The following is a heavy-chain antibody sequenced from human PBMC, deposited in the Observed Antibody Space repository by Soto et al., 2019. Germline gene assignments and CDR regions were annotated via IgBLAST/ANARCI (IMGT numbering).Heavy chain of an antibody. D-gene: IGHD2-2*01. CDR3: ARDGVYQLLDLRYGMDV. CDR1: GGSISSGGYY. CDR2: IYYSGSS. J-gene: IGHJ6*02. Sequence: TSETLSLTCTVSGGSISSGGYYWSWIRQHPGKGLEWIGYIYYSGSSYYNPSLKSRVTISVDTSKNQFSLKLSSVTAADTAVYYCARDGVYQLLDLRYGMDVWGQGTTVTVSS. V-gene: IGHV4-31*03.